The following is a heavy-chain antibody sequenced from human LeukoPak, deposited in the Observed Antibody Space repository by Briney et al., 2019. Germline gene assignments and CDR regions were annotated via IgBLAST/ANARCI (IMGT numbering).Heavy chain of an antibody. CDR3: AREAVAGTRYYMDV. D-gene: IGHD6-19*01. V-gene: IGHV4-4*07. CDR1: GGSISSYY. CDR2: IYTSGST. Sequence: SETLSLTCTVSGGSISSYYWSWIRQPAGKGLEWIGRIYTSGSTNYNPSLKSRVTMSVDTSKNQFSLKLSSVTAADTAVYYCAREAVAGTRYYMDVWGKGTTVTISS. J-gene: IGHJ6*03.